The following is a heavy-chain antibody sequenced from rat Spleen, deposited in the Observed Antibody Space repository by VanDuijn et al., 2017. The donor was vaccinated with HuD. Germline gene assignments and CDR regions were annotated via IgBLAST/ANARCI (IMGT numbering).Heavy chain of an antibody. CDR3: IRESLPGYNSHWFVY. CDR2: ISSGGST. J-gene: IGHJ3*01. V-gene: IGHV2S8*01. Sequence: QVQLKESGPGLVQPSQTLSLTRTVSGFSLTSNGVSWVRQTPGKGLEWIAAISSGGSTYYNSALKSRLSISRDTSKSQVFLKRNSLQTEDTAIYFCIRESLPGYNSHWFVYWGQGTLVTVSS. D-gene: IGHD1-4*01. CDR1: GFSLTSNG.